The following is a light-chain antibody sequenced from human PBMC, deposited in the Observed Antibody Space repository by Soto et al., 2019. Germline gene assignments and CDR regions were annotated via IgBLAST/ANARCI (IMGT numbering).Light chain of an antibody. CDR3: CSYALL. Sequence: QSALTQPASVSGSPGQSITTSCTGTNSDVGTHNLASWYQQHPGKAPKLIIYEGTKRPSGVSNRFSGSKSGNTASLTISGLQAEDEADYYCCSYALLFGTGTKVTAL. CDR1: NSDVGTHNL. J-gene: IGLJ1*01. V-gene: IGLV2-23*01. CDR2: EGT.